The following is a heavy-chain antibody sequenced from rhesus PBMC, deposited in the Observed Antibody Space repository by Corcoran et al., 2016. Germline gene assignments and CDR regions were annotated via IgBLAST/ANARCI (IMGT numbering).Heavy chain of an antibody. CDR2: ITYSGST. CDR3: ARRPGIVGTVRFDY. V-gene: IGHV4-122*02. J-gene: IGHJ4*01. CDR1: GYSISSGYY. D-gene: IGHD5-24*01. Sequence: QVQLQESGPGLVKPSETLSLTCAVSGYSISSGYYWSWIRPPPGQGLEWIGYITYSGSTSYNPSLKSRVTISRDTSKNQFSRKLSSVTAADTAVYYCARRPGIVGTVRFDYWGQGVLVTVSS.